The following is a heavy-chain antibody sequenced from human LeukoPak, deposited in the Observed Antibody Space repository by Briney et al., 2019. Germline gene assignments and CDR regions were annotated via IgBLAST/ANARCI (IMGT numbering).Heavy chain of an antibody. D-gene: IGHD2-15*01. CDR2: IYSGDST. Sequence: GGSLRLSCAASGFTVSSNYMSWVRQAPGKGLEWVSVIYSGDSTYYADSVKGRFTISRDNSKNTVYLQMNSLRGEDTALYYCAKDRFRGDCSGGSCYPFDPWGQGTLVTVSS. CDR1: GFTVSSNY. CDR3: AKDRFRGDCSGGSCYPFDP. V-gene: IGHV3-53*01. J-gene: IGHJ5*02.